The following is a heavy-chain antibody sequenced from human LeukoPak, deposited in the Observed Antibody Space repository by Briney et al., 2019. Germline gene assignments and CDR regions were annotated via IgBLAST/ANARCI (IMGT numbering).Heavy chain of an antibody. CDR1: GFTVSSNY. J-gene: IGHJ4*02. V-gene: IGHV3-21*01. Sequence: GGSLRLSCAASGFTVSSNYMSWVRQAPGKGLEWVSSISSSSSYIYYADSVKGRFTISRDNAKNSLYLQMNSLRAEDTAVYYCARAYSSGWSYDYWGQGTLVTVSS. CDR3: ARAYSSGWSYDY. D-gene: IGHD6-19*01. CDR2: ISSSSSYI.